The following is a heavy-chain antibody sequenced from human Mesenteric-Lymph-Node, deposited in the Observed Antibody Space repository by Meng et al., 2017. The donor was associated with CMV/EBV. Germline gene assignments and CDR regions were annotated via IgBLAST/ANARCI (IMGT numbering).Heavy chain of an antibody. CDR1: GFTFDEYA. V-gene: IGHV3-9*01. D-gene: IGHD6-19*01. CDR3: AKDKRAAGGWYYFDH. Sequence: SLKISCAASGFTFDEYAMHWVRQAPGKGLEWVSGISWNSGNIAYADSVKGRFTISGDNAKNSLYLQMNSLRAEDTALYYCAKDKRAAGGWYYFDHWGQGTLVTVSS. CDR2: ISWNSGNI. J-gene: IGHJ4*02.